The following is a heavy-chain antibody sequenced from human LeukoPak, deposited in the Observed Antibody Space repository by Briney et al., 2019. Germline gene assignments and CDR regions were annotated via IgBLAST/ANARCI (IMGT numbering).Heavy chain of an antibody. Sequence: SETLSLTCTISGGSINNYYWSWIRQPAGKGLEWIGRIYTSGSTNYNPSLKSRVTMSVDTSKNQFSLKLSSVTAADTAVYYCAREHYDFWSGYYNWFDPWGQGTLVTVSS. CDR1: GGSINNYY. D-gene: IGHD3-3*01. CDR3: AREHYDFWSGYYNWFDP. CDR2: IYTSGST. V-gene: IGHV4-4*07. J-gene: IGHJ5*02.